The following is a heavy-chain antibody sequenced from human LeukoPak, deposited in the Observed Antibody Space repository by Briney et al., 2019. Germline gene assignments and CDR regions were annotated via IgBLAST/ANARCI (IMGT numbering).Heavy chain of an antibody. CDR3: ASSDYDFWSGYPSGAFDI. J-gene: IGHJ3*02. V-gene: IGHV3-11*04. CDR1: GFSFSDYY. CDR2: ISSSGSTI. D-gene: IGHD3-3*01. Sequence: GGSLRLSCAASGFSFSDYYMSWIRQAPGKGLEGVSYISSSGSTIYYADSVKGRFTISRDNAKNSLYLQMNSLRAEDTAVYYCASSDYDFWSGYPSGAFDIWGQGTMVTVSS.